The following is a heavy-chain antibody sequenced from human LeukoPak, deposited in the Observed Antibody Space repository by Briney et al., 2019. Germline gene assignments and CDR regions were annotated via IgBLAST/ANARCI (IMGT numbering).Heavy chain of an antibody. CDR1: GFTFRSYS. Sequence: PGGSLRLSCTVSGFTFRSYSLSWVSQAPGKGLEWVSSISASFTYTYYTDSVRGRFTISGDNVKNSLYLQMNSLRAEDTAVYYCAKDSDIVVVPAAMSRGLDYWGQGTLVTVSS. CDR2: ISASFTYT. D-gene: IGHD2-2*01. V-gene: IGHV3-21*01. J-gene: IGHJ4*02. CDR3: AKDSDIVVVPAAMSRGLDY.